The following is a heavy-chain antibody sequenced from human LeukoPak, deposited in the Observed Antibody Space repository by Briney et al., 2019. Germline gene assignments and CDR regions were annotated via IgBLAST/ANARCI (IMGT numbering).Heavy chain of an antibody. J-gene: IGHJ4*02. D-gene: IGHD3-9*01. Sequence: GGSLRLSCAASRFTFSSYAMSWVRQAPGKGLEWVSAISGSGGSTYYADSVKGRFTISRDNSKNTLYLQMNSLRAEDTAVYYCAKEKLRYFDWLYYFDYWGQGTLVTVSS. CDR1: RFTFSSYA. V-gene: IGHV3-23*01. CDR2: ISGSGGST. CDR3: AKEKLRYFDWLYYFDY.